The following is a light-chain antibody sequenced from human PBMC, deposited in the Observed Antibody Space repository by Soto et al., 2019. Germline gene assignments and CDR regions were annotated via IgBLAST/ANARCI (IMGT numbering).Light chain of an antibody. J-gene: IGLJ1*01. V-gene: IGLV1-40*01. CDR2: GNS. CDR1: NSNIGAGYD. Sequence: SVLTKPPSVSGAPGQRVTISCTGSNSNIGAGYDVHWYQQLPGTAPKLLIYGNSNRPSGVPDRFSGSKSGTSAPLTITGLQAEDEADYYCQSYGDSLSGYVFGTGTKVTVL. CDR3: QSYGDSLSGYV.